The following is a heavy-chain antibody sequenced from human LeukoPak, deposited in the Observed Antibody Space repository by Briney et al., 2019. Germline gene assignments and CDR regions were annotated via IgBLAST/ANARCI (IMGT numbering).Heavy chain of an antibody. J-gene: IGHJ4*02. CDR3: AKDREQRLVGASCFDY. V-gene: IGHV3-30*18. CDR1: GFTFSSYG. CDR2: ISYDGSNK. Sequence: PGGSLRLSCAASGFTFSSYGMHWVRQAPGKGLEWVAVISYDGSNKYYADSVKGRFTISRDNSKNTLYLQMNSLRAEDTAVYYCAKDREQRLVGASCFDYWGQGTLVTVSS. D-gene: IGHD6-13*01.